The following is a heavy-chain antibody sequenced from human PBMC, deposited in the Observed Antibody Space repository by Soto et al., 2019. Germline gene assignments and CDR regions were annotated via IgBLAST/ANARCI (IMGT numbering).Heavy chain of an antibody. CDR3: ARGPRRITILGVVIISNWFDP. CDR1: GGSISSGDYY. CDR2: IYYSGST. J-gene: IGHJ5*02. V-gene: IGHV4-30-4*01. D-gene: IGHD3-3*01. Sequence: SETLSLTCTVSGGSISSGDYYWSWIRQPPGKGLEWIGYIYYSGSTYYNPSPKSRVTISVDTSKNQFSLKLSSVTAADTAVYYCARGPRRITILGVVIISNWFDPWGQGTLVTVSS.